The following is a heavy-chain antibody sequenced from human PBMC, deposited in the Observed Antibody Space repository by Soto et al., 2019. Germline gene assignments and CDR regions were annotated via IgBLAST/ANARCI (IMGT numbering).Heavy chain of an antibody. V-gene: IGHV4-59*01. CDR1: GGSITTYY. J-gene: IGHJ5*02. D-gene: IGHD5-12*01. CDR3: ARGGSVIGP. Sequence: QVQLQESGPGLVKPSETLSLTCAVSGGSITTYYWSWIRQPPGRGLEWIGYIYHSGSTNYNPSLKSRVPISIDTSKNQFSLKLSSVTAADTAVYYCARGGSVIGPWGQGTLVTVSS. CDR2: IYHSGST.